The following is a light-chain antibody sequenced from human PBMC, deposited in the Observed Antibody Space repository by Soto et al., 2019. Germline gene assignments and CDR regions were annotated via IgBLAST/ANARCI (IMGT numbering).Light chain of an antibody. CDR1: RSVSSSY. J-gene: IGKJ4*01. Sequence: EIVLTQSPGTLSLSPGERDTLSCRASRSVSSSYLAWYQQKPGQAPRLLIYGASSRATGIPDRFSGSGSGTDFTLTIRRLEPEDFAVYYCQQYGSSPATFGGGTKV. CDR3: QQYGSSPAT. CDR2: GAS. V-gene: IGKV3-20*01.